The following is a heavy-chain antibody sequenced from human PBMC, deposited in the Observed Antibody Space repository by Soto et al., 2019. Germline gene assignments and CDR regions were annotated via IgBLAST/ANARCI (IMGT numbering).Heavy chain of an antibody. V-gene: IGHV3-74*01. CDR1: GFSFSNYW. CDR3: ARLRYPYYMDV. J-gene: IGHJ6*03. D-gene: IGHD1-1*01. CDR2: INSDGSST. Sequence: EVQLVESGGGLVQPGGSLRLSCAVSGFSFSNYWIHWVRQTPGKGLVWVSRINSDGSSTTYADSVKGRFTISRDNAKNTLYLQMNSLRADDTAVYYCARLRYPYYMDVWGKGTTVTVSS.